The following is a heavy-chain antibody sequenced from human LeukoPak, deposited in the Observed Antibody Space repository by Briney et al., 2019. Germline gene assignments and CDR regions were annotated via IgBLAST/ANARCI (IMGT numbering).Heavy chain of an antibody. D-gene: IGHD1-26*01. J-gene: IGHJ4*02. CDR1: GDSISSYY. Sequence: SETLALTCSVSGDSISSYYWSWIRQPARKGLEWIGHIYTSGSTTYYDSGSTDYNPSLKRRVTISLDRSKNQFSLKLSSVTAADTAVYYCAAFLSGTYWYFDYWGQGALVTVSS. CDR2: IYTSGST. CDR3: AAFLSGTYWYFDY. V-gene: IGHV4-4*07.